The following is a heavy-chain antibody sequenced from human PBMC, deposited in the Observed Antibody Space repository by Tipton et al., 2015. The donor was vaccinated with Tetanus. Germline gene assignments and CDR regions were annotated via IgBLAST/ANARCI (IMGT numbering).Heavy chain of an antibody. CDR3: ARGHLRGIVVAVFDY. CDR1: GDSITSSKYS. Sequence: TLSLTCTVSGDSITSSKYSWNWIRQPPGKGLEGIGYVYHTGSTYYKPSLKSRVTMSGDRSVNQFSLNLNSVTAADTAVYYCARGHLRGIVVAVFDYWGQGTLVSVSS. V-gene: IGHV4-30-2*01. D-gene: IGHD2-15*01. CDR2: VYHTGST. J-gene: IGHJ4*02.